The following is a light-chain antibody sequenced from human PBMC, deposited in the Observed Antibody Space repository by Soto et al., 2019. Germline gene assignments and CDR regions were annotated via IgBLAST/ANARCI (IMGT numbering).Light chain of an antibody. CDR1: SSDVGGYNY. J-gene: IGLJ3*02. V-gene: IGLV2-14*01. CDR3: SSYTSSSTLGV. Sequence: QSALTQPACVSGSPGQSITISCTGTSSDVGGYNYVSWYQQHPGKAPKLMIYEASNRPSGVSNRFSGSKSGNTASLTISGLQAEDEADYYCSSYTSSSTLGVFGGGTKLTVL. CDR2: EAS.